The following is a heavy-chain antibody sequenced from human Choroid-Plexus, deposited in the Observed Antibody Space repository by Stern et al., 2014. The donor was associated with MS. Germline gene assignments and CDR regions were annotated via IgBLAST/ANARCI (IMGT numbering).Heavy chain of an antibody. V-gene: IGHV1-2*02. CDR3: ARDQRGITIFGVVTDYYYLGMDV. CDR2: INPNTGGK. CDR1: GYIFTGYY. Sequence: QVQLVQSGAEVKKPGASVKVSCKTSGYIFTGYYIHWVRQAPGQGLEWMAWINPNTGGKKYAQKFQVRVTMSRDTSISTAYVELSSLTSDDTAVYYCARDQRGITIFGVVTDYYYLGMDVWGQGTTVTVSS. J-gene: IGHJ6*02. D-gene: IGHD3-3*01.